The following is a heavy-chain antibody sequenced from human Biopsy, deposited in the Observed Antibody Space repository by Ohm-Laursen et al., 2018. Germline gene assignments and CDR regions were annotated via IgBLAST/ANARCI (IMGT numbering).Heavy chain of an antibody. CDR3: VRGVDYYDPYHYYALDV. CDR1: GKTFSDYY. J-gene: IGHJ6*02. Sequence: SDTLSLTCAVYGKTFSDYYWSWIRQPPGKGLEWIGQINHSGRTNYNPSLKSRVTISVDTSKNQFSLKVRSVTAADTAVYYCVRGVDYYDPYHYYALDVWGQGTTVTVSS. V-gene: IGHV4-34*01. D-gene: IGHD3-22*01. CDR2: INHSGRT.